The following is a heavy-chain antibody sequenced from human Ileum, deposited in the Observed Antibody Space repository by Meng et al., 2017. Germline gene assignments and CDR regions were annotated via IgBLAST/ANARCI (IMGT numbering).Heavy chain of an antibody. Sequence: QVQLQQSGPGLVMPSQTLSLSCAISGDSVSSNSAAWNWIRQSPSRGLEWLGRTYYRSKWYNNYAVSVRSRISINPDTSKNQFSLQLNSVTPEDTAVYYCSSDGGAAPDYFDYWGQGTLVTVSS. V-gene: IGHV6-1*01. CDR2: TYYRSKWYN. D-gene: IGHD3-16*01. J-gene: IGHJ4*02. CDR3: SSDGGAAPDYFDY. CDR1: GDSVSSNSAA.